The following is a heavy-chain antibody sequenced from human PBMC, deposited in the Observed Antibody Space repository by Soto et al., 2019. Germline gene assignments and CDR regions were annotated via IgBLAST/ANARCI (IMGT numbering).Heavy chain of an antibody. CDR1: GFSFSNYA. Sequence: VGSLRLSCTVSGFSFSNYAMHWVRQAPGKGLEWVAVISYDGRDKYYEDSVKGRYTISRDKSKNTLFLQMNSLRAEDTAVYYCARYCRSTSCYDYWGQGTLVTVSS. CDR3: ARYCRSTSCYDY. V-gene: IGHV3-30*03. CDR2: ISYDGRDK. D-gene: IGHD2-2*01. J-gene: IGHJ4*02.